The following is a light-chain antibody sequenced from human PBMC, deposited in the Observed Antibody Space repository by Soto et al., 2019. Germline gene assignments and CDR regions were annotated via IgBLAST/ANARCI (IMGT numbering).Light chain of an antibody. Sequence: EIVMTQSPATLSVSPGERATLSCRASQGVSSNLAWYQQKPGQAPRLLIYGASTRATGIPARFSGSGSGTEFTLTISSLQSEDVAVYYCQQYHSWPPLFTFGQGSKLEI. CDR3: QQYHSWPPLFT. J-gene: IGKJ2*01. V-gene: IGKV3-15*01. CDR2: GAS. CDR1: QGVSSN.